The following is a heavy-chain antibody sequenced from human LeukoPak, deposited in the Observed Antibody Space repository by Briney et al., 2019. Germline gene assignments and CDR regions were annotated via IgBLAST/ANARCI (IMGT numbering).Heavy chain of an antibody. CDR2: IYSSGST. CDR3: ARRRSGSYYDY. Sequence: NPSETLSLTCTVSGGSINSYYWTWIRQPPGRGLECIGFIYSSGSTNYNPSFKSRVTISIDTSENQFSLKLTSVTAADTAVYYCARRRSGSYYDYWGQGTLVTVSS. J-gene: IGHJ4*02. D-gene: IGHD1-26*01. V-gene: IGHV4-59*08. CDR1: GGSINSYY.